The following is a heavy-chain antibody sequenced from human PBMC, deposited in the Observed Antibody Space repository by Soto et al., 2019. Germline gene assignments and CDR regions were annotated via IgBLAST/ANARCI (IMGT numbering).Heavy chain of an antibody. Sequence: SETLSLTSTVSGGSISSVGYYWSWIRQHPGKGLEWIGYIYYSGSTYYNPSLKSRVTISVDTSKNQFSLKLSSVTAADTAVYYCASFFTMVRGVTSDYWGQGTLVTVSS. J-gene: IGHJ4*02. CDR2: IYYSGST. D-gene: IGHD3-10*01. CDR3: ASFFTMVRGVTSDY. V-gene: IGHV4-31*02. CDR1: GGSISSVGYY.